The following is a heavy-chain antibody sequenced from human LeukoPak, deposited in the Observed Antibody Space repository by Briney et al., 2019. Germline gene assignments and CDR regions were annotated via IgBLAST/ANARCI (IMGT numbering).Heavy chain of an antibody. Sequence: TSVKVSCKASGHTFTSYGINWVRQATGQGLEWMGWMNPNSGNTGYAQKFQGRVTMTRNTSISTAYMELSSLRSEDTAVYYCARGRNCGGDCLYDYWGQGTLVTVSS. CDR3: ARGRNCGGDCLYDY. CDR2: MNPNSGNT. CDR1: GHTFTSYG. V-gene: IGHV1-8*02. J-gene: IGHJ4*02. D-gene: IGHD2-21*02.